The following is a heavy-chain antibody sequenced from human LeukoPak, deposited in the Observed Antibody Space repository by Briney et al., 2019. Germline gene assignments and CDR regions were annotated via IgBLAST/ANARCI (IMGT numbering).Heavy chain of an antibody. J-gene: IGHJ4*02. CDR1: GGTFSSYA. D-gene: IGHD5-18*01. V-gene: IGHV1-69*05. Sequence: GASVKVSCKASGGTFSSYAISWVRQAPGQGLEWMGGIIPIFGTANYAQKFQGRVTMTRDMSTSTVYMELSSLRSEDTAVYYCARESRRGRGYSYGLTPHRSVDYWGQGTLVTVSS. CDR3: ARESRRGRGYSYGLTPHRSVDY. CDR2: IIPIFGTA.